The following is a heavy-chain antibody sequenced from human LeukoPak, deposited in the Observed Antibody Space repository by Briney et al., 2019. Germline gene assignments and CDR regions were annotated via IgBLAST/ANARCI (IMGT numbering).Heavy chain of an antibody. Sequence: SETLTLTCAVYGRSFNEFYWSWLRQPPGRRLEGIGEINHRGGTNYNPSLKSRVTISVDMSKTQFSLIMSSVTAADTAVYYCARERRLEEAARKTVAFDMWGQGTMVTVSS. CDR2: INHRGGT. CDR3: ARERRLEEAARKTVAFDM. J-gene: IGHJ3*02. D-gene: IGHD6-19*01. V-gene: IGHV4-34*01. CDR1: GRSFNEFY.